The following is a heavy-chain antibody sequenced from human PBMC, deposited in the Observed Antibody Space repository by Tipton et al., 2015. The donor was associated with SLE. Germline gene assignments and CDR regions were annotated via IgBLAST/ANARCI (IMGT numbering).Heavy chain of an antibody. CDR2: IHYNRDT. Sequence: TLSLTCTVSGASVSSYSGNWIRQTPGKGLEWIGYIHYNRDTNYPPPLKSRVTISVDTSKNQLSLKLTSVTAADTAVYYCARGSVVADDFWGQGTLVTVSS. V-gene: IGHV4-59*02. D-gene: IGHD2-15*01. J-gene: IGHJ4*02. CDR1: GASVSSYS. CDR3: ARGSVVADDF.